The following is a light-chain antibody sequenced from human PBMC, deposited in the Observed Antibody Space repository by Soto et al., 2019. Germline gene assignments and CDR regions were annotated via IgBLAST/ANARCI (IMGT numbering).Light chain of an antibody. Sequence: QSVLTQPPSASGSPGQSVTISCTGTSSDVGGYNYVSWYQQHPGKAPKLMIYEVSKRPSGVPDRFSGSKSGNTASLTVSGLQAEDEADYYCSSYAGCNINNYVFGPGTMVTV. CDR1: SSDVGGYNY. CDR2: EVS. CDR3: SSYAGCNINNYV. J-gene: IGLJ1*01. V-gene: IGLV2-8*01.